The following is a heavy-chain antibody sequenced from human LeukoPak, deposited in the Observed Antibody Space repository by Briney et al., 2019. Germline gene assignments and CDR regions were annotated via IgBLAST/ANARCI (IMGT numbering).Heavy chain of an antibody. D-gene: IGHD3-22*01. V-gene: IGHV4-59*10. CDR1: GGSFSGYY. J-gene: IGHJ4*02. CDR2: IYTSGST. CDR3: VYYDSSGYVDY. Sequence: SETLSLTCAVYGGSFSGYYWSWIRQPAGKGLEWIGRIYTSGSTNYNPSLKSRVTMSVDTSKNQFSLKLSSVTAADTAVYYCVYYDSSGYVDYWGQGTLVTVSS.